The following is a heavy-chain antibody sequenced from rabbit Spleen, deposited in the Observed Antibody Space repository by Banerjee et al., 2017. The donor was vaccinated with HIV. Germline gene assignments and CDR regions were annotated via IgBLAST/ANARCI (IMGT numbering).Heavy chain of an antibody. J-gene: IGHJ6*01. Sequence: HLKESGGGLVQPGGSLKLSCTASGFTLSSYYMNWVRQAPGKGLEWIGYIDPVFGITYYANWVNGRFSISRENAQNTVFLRMTSLTAADTATYFCARGVIGDGNYIHDINFWGPGTLVTVS. CDR3: ARGVIGDGNYIHDINF. CDR2: IDPVFGIT. V-gene: IGHV1S7*01. CDR1: GFTLSSYY. D-gene: IGHD1-1*01.